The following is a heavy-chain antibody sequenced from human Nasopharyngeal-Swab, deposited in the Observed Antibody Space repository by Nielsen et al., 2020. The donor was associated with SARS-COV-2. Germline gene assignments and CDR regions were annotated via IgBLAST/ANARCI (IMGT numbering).Heavy chain of an antibody. V-gene: IGHV3-53*01. CDR3: ARGRGGFGYGDYVDY. D-gene: IGHD4-17*01. CDR2: IYSGGST. CDR1: GFTVSSNY. J-gene: IGHJ4*02. Sequence: GGSLRLSCAAPGFTVSSNYMSWVRQAPGKGLEWVSVIYSGGSTYYADSVKGRFTISRDNSKNTLYLQMNSLRAEDTAVYYCARGRGGFGYGDYVDYWGQGTLVTVSS.